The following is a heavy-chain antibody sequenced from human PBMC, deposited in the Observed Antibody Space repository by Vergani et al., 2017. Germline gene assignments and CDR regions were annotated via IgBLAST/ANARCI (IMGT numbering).Heavy chain of an antibody. J-gene: IGHJ4*02. CDR2: IYHSGST. CDR1: GYSISSGYY. Sequence: QVQLQESGPGLVKPSETLSLTCAVSGYSISSGYYWGWIRQPPGKGLEWIGSIYHSGSTYYNPSLKSRVTISVDTSKNQFSLKLSSVTAADTAVYYCARGAEYSSSSDYFDYWGQGTLVTVSS. V-gene: IGHV4-38-2*01. D-gene: IGHD6-6*01. CDR3: ARGAEYSSSSDYFDY.